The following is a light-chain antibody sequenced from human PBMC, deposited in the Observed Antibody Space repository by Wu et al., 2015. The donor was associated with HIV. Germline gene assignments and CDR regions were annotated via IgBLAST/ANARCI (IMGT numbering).Light chain of an antibody. CDR2: IAS. J-gene: IGKJ1*01. CDR3: HQYGSSPQT. Sequence: ETVLTQSPGTLALSPGERATLSCRASQSVANNFLAWYQQKPGQPPRLLFFIASKRNAGIPDRFSGSGSGTDFTLTISRLEPEDFAVYYCHQYGSSPQTFGQGTKVEVK. CDR1: QSVANNF. V-gene: IGKV3-20*01.